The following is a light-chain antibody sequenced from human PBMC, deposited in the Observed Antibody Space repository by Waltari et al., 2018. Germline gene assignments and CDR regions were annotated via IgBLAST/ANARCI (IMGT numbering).Light chain of an antibody. CDR2: KAS. CDR3: QQYNSYSLWT. J-gene: IGKJ1*01. Sequence: DIQMTQSPSTLSASIGDRVTIPCRASQIVNSWLAWYQQKPGEAPKLLIYKASNLDSGVPSRFSGGGSGTEFTLTISSLQPDDFATYYCQQYNSYSLWTFGQGTKVEIK. CDR1: QIVNSW. V-gene: IGKV1-5*03.